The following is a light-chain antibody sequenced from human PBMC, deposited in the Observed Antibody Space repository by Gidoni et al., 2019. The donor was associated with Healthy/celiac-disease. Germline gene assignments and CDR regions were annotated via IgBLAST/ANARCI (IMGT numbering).Light chain of an antibody. Sequence: DIQMTQSPSSLSASVGDRVTITCRASQSIRSYLNWYQQKPGKAPKLLIYAASSLQSGVPSRFSGSGSWTDFTLTISSLQPEDFATYYCQQSYSTPRTFXXXTKLEIK. J-gene: IGKJ2*01. CDR3: QQSYSTPRT. CDR2: AAS. V-gene: IGKV1-39*01. CDR1: QSIRSY.